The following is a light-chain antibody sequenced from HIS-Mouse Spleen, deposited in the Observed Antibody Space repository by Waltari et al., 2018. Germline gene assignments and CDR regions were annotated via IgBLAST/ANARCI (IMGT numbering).Light chain of an antibody. J-gene: IGLJ2*01. CDR2: KDS. CDR3: QSADSSGTYVV. V-gene: IGLV3-25*03. CDR1: ALPKQY. Sequence: SYELTQPPSVSVSPGQTARITCSGDALPKQYAYWYQQKPGQAPALVLYKDSERPSGIPERFSGSSSGTTVTLTISGVQAEDEADYYCQSADSSGTYVVFGGGTKLTVL.